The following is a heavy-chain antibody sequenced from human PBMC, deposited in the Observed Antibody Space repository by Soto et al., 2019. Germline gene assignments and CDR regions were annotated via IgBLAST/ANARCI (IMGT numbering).Heavy chain of an antibody. Sequence: QVQLVESGGGLVKPGGSLRLSCAASGFTFSDYYMIRIRQAPGKGLKWVSYISSSSSYTNYADSVKGRFTISRDNAKNSLYLQMNSLRADDTAVYYCARVRALAADGMDVWGQGTTVTVSS. D-gene: IGHD6-19*01. CDR2: ISSSSSYT. CDR1: GFTFSDYY. CDR3: ARVRALAADGMDV. J-gene: IGHJ6*02. V-gene: IGHV3-11*05.